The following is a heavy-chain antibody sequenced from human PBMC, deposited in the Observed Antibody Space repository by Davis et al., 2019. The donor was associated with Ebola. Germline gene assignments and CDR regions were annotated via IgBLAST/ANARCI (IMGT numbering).Heavy chain of an antibody. CDR3: ARQPRGYYYDSSGYYGRGYYFDY. D-gene: IGHD3-22*01. J-gene: IGHJ4*02. CDR1: GGSISSSSYY. Sequence: MPSETLSLTCTVSGGSISSSSYYWGWIRQPPGKGLEWIGSIYYSGSTYYNPSLKSRVTISVDTSKNQFSLKLSSVTAADTAVYYCARQPRGYYYDSSGYYGRGYYFDYWGQGTLVTVSS. V-gene: IGHV4-39*01. CDR2: IYYSGST.